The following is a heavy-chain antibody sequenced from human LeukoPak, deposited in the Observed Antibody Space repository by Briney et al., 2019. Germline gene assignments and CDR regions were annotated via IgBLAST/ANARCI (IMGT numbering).Heavy chain of an antibody. CDR3: ARRDTATASDY. CDR1: SGSISSGSYY. CDR2: ISKTGST. D-gene: IGHD5-18*01. J-gene: IGHJ4*02. Sequence: SETLSLTCTVSSGSISSGSYYWSWIRQPAGKELEWIGRISKTGSTSYNPSLMSRVTMSVDTSNNQFSLRLSSATAADTAVYYCARRDTATASDYWGQGTLVTVSS. V-gene: IGHV4-61*02.